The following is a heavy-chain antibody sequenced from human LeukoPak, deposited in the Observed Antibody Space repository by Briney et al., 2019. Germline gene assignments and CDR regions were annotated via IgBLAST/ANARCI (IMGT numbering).Heavy chain of an antibody. CDR2: LHTDTGNP. D-gene: IGHD2-8*01. Sequence: ASVRVSCKASGYTFTSYAMNWVRQAPGQGLEWMGWLHTDTGNPTYAQGFTGRFVFSLDSSVSTAYLQISGLKAEDTAVYYCARVGGYCSDANCYPKYWGQGTLVTVSS. J-gene: IGHJ4*02. V-gene: IGHV7-4-1*02. CDR3: ARVGGYCSDANCYPKY. CDR1: GYTFTSYA.